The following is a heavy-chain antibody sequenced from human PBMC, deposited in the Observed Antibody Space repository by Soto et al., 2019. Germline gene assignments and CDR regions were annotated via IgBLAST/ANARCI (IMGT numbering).Heavy chain of an antibody. CDR2: ISHSGAGT. CDR3: VRQAKLTTVTANVGYYYGLDV. Sequence: VGSLRLSCASSVLSFDTYDMSCVRHSPGKWLEWVSVISHSGAGTYYADSVKGRFTISRDNSKTTLFLHMNSLRVEDTAKYYCVRQAKLTTVTANVGYYYGLDVWGQGTTVTGSS. J-gene: IGHJ6*02. CDR1: VLSFDTYD. V-gene: IGHV3-23*01. D-gene: IGHD4-4*01.